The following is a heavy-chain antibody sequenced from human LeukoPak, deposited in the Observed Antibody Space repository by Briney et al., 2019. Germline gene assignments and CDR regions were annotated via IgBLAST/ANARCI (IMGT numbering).Heavy chain of an antibody. Sequence: GRSLRLSCAASGFTFSTYAMHWVRQAPGEGLEWVSVISYDGSNKYYADSVRGRFTISRDNSKNTVYLQMNSLRVDDTAVYYCARTDRTGTAGSAFDNWGQGTEVIVSS. CDR2: ISYDGSNK. J-gene: IGHJ3*02. D-gene: IGHD1-1*01. CDR1: GFTFSTYA. CDR3: ARTDRTGTAGSAFDN. V-gene: IGHV3-30-3*01.